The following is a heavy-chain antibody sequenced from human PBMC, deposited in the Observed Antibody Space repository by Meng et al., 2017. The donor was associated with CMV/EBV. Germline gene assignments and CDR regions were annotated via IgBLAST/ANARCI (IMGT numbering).Heavy chain of an antibody. CDR1: GGSSSSGAYY. D-gene: IGHD2-21*02. CDR3: AREGDNPFDY. V-gene: IGHV4-30-4*08. J-gene: IGHJ4*02. Sequence: LQQSRPGSVNPTPTLALTCTLFGGSSSSGAYYWSWIRQPPGKGLEWIWYIYYSGSTYYNPSLKSRVTISVDTSKNQFSLKLSSVTAADTAVYYCAREGDNPFDYWGQGTLVTVSS. CDR2: IYYSGST.